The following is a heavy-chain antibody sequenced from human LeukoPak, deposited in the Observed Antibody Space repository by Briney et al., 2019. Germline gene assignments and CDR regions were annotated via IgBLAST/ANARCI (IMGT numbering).Heavy chain of an antibody. Sequence: RGGSLRLSCSASGVTLSGYAMGWVRQAPGKGLEWVSSISGSGGNTYYADSVEGRFTISRDNSKNTLYLQMNNLRAEDTAVYYCARGRGGDYVPSRFDYWGQGTLVTVSS. J-gene: IGHJ4*02. V-gene: IGHV3-23*01. CDR3: ARGRGGDYVPSRFDY. CDR1: GVTLSGYA. D-gene: IGHD4-17*01. CDR2: ISGSGGNT.